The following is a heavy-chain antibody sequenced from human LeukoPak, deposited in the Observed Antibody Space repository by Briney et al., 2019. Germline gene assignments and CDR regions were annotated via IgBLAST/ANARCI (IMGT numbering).Heavy chain of an antibody. CDR1: GFTFSSYG. V-gene: IGHV3-30*02. Sequence: GGSLRLSWAASGFTFSSYGMHWVRQAPGKGLEWVAFIRYDGSNKYYADSVKGRFTISRDNSKNTLYLQMNSLRAEDTAVYYCAKDNYDFWSGYCDYWGQGTLVTVSS. CDR2: IRYDGSNK. D-gene: IGHD3-3*01. J-gene: IGHJ4*02. CDR3: AKDNYDFWSGYCDY.